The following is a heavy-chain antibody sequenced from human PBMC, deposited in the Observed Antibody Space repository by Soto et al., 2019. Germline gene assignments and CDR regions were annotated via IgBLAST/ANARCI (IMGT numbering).Heavy chain of an antibody. Sequence: SVKVSCKASGYTFTSYGISGVRQAPGQGLEWMGGIIPIFGTANYAQKFQGRVTITADESTSTAYMELSSLRAEDTAVYYCANCHRPGCSAGYLDYWGQGTQVTVSS. CDR1: GYTFTSYG. CDR2: IIPIFGTA. J-gene: IGHJ4*02. D-gene: IGHD2-15*01. V-gene: IGHV1-69*13. CDR3: ANCHRPGCSAGYLDY.